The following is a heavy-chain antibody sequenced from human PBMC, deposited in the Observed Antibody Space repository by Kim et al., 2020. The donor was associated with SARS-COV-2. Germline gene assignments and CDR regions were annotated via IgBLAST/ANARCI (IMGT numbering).Heavy chain of an antibody. Sequence: GGSLRLSCAASGFTFSSYAMSWVRQAPGKGLEWVSAISGSGGSTYYADSVKGRFTISRDNSKNTLYLQMNSLRAGDTAVSYCAKGVAAAGYFWGQGTLVTVSS. CDR2: ISGSGGST. CDR1: GFTFSSYA. V-gene: IGHV3-23*01. D-gene: IGHD6-13*01. J-gene: IGHJ4*02. CDR3: AKGVAAAGYF.